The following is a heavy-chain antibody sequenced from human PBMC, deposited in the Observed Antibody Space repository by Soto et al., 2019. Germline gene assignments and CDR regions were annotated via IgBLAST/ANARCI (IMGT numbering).Heavy chain of an antibody. V-gene: IGHV2-26*03. D-gene: IGHD1-26*01. CDR3: ARMGASGPYFDLFDN. J-gene: IGHJ4*02. Sequence: SGPTLVNPXETLTLTCSISGFSLSDIRLGVGWIRQPPGKALEWLAHIFANDETTYSTSLKTRLSISRDTSKSQVVLTMTNLDPEDTGTYYCARMGASGPYFDLFDNWGQGALVTVSS. CDR2: IFANDET. CDR1: GFSLSDIRLG.